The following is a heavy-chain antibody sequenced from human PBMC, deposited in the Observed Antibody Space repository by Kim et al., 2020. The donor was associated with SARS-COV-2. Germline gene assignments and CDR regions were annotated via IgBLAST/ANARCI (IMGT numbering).Heavy chain of an antibody. CDR2: IYYSGST. D-gene: IGHD3-22*01. V-gene: IGHV4-39*01. CDR3: ARNYDSSGCYLKSYYFDY. CDR1: GGSISSSSYY. J-gene: IGHJ4*02. Sequence: SETLSLTCTVSGGSISSSSYYWGWIRQPPGKGLEWIGSIYYSGSTYYNPSLKSRVTISVDTSKNQFSLKLSSVTAADTAVYYCARNYDSSGCYLKSYYFDYWGQGTLVTVSS.